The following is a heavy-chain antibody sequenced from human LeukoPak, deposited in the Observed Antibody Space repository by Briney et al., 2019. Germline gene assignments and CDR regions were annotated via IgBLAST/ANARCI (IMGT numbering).Heavy chain of an antibody. CDR2: IVVGSGDI. CDR1: GYTFTGYY. J-gene: IGHJ3*02. Sequence: SVKVSCKASGYTFTGYYMHWVRQARGQGLEWVGWIVVGSGDISYAQKFQERVTITRDMSTGTAYMDLSSLRSEDTAVYYCAARPGGYATFDIWGQGTMVTVSS. CDR3: AARPGGYATFDI. V-gene: IGHV1-58*02. D-gene: IGHD3-16*01.